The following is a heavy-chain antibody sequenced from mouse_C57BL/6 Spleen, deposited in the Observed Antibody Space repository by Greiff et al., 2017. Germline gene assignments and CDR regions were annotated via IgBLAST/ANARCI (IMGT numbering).Heavy chain of an antibody. J-gene: IGHJ2*01. CDR1: GYTFTDYY. V-gene: IGHV1-26*01. CDR3: ARRVVEGD. Sequence: VQLQQSGPELVKPGASVKISCKASGYTFTDYYMNWVKQSHGKSLEWIGDINPNNGGTSYNQKFKGKATLTVDKSSSTAYMELRSLTSEDSAVYYCARRVVEGDWGQGTTLTGSS. D-gene: IGHD1-1*01. CDR2: INPNNGGT.